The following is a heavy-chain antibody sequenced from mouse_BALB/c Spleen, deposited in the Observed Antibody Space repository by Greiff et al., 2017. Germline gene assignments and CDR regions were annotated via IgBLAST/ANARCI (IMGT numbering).Heavy chain of an antibody. V-gene: IGHV2-9*02. CDR2: IWAGGST. CDR3: ARGDYRYDGIWAMDY. Sequence: QVQLKESGPGLVAPSQSLSITCTVSGFSLTSYGVHWVRQPPGKGLEWLGVIWAGGSTNYNSALMSRLSISKDNSKSQVFLKMNSLQTDDTAMYYCARGDYRYDGIWAMDYWGQGTSVTVSS. J-gene: IGHJ4*01. CDR1: GFSLTSYG. D-gene: IGHD2-14*01.